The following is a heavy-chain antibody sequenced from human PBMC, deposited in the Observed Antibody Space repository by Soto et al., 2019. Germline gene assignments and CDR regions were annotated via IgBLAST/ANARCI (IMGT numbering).Heavy chain of an antibody. CDR3: VHRRKESSGYYYGG. V-gene: IGHV2-5*02. CDR1: GFSLSTSGVG. J-gene: IGHJ4*02. CDR2: IYWDDDK. D-gene: IGHD3-22*01. Sequence: QITLKESGPALVKPTQTLTVTCTFSGFSLSTSGVGVGWIRQPPGKALEWLALIYWDDDKRYSPSLKSRLTITKDTPKNQVVLTMTSMDPVDTATYYCVHRRKESSGYYYGGWGQGTLVTVSS.